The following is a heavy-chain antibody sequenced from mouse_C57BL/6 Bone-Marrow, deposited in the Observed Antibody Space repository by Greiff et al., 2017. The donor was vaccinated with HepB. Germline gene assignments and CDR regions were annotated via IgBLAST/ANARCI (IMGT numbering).Heavy chain of an antibody. CDR2: INPGSGGT. D-gene: IGHD1-1*01. Sequence: QVQLQQSGAELVRPGTSVKVSCKASGYAFTNYLIEWVKQRPGQGLEWIGVINPGSGGTNYNEKFKGKATLTADKSSSTAYMQLSSLTSEDSAVYFCARCWDYGSSPYFDYWGQGTTLTVSS. CDR1: GYAFTNYL. V-gene: IGHV1-54*01. J-gene: IGHJ2*01. CDR3: ARCWDYGSSPYFDY.